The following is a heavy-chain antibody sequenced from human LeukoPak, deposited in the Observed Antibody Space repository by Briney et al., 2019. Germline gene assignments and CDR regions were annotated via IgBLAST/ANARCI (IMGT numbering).Heavy chain of an antibody. CDR1: GFSVSNTY. CDR3: ARGTVTAPDY. D-gene: IGHD2-21*02. Sequence: GGSLRLSCAASGFSVSNTYMSWVRQAPGKGLEWVSIIYSGGNTYYADSVKGRFTISRDDSKNTLYLQMNRLRPEDTAVYYCARGTVTAPDYWGQGTLVTVSP. J-gene: IGHJ4*02. CDR2: IYSGGNT. V-gene: IGHV3-53*01.